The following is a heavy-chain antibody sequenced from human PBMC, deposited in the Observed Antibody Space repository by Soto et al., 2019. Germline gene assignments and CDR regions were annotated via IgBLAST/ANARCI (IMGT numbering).Heavy chain of an antibody. J-gene: IGHJ5*02. V-gene: IGHV3-7*01. CDR1: GFTFSSYW. Sequence: PGGSLRLSCAASGFTFSSYWMSWVRQAPGKGLEWVANIKQDGSEKYYVDSVEGRFTISRDNAKNSLYLQMNSLRAEDTAVYYCARDPVVVTATPINWFDPWGQGTLVTVSS. D-gene: IGHD2-21*02. CDR3: ARDPVVVTATPINWFDP. CDR2: IKQDGSEK.